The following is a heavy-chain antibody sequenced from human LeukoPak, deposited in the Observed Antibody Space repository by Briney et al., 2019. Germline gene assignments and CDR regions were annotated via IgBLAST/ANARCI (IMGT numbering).Heavy chain of an antibody. Sequence: GGSLRLSCAASGLTFSSHSMNWVRQAPGKGREWVSSISSSSNYIYYADSVKGRFTISRDNAKNSLYLQMNSLRAEDTAVYYCARVPHAMVRGVIITEFYFDYWGQGALVTVSS. CDR1: GLTFSSHS. J-gene: IGHJ4*02. CDR2: ISSSSNYI. CDR3: ARVPHAMVRGVIITEFYFDY. D-gene: IGHD3-10*01. V-gene: IGHV3-21*01.